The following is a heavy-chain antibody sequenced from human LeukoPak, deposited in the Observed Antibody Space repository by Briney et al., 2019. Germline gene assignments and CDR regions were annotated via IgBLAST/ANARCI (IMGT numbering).Heavy chain of an antibody. V-gene: IGHV4-34*01. CDR3: ARGGERVTAGTIGGGPRRYYYYYMDV. CDR1: GGSSSGYY. CDR2: INHSGST. D-gene: IGHD1-1*01. Sequence: SETLSLTCAVYGGSSSGYYWSWIRQPPGKGLEWIGEINHSGSTNYNPSLKSRVTISVDTSKNQFSLKLSSVTAADTAVYYCARGGERVTAGTIGGGPRRYYYYYMDVWGKGTTVTVSS. J-gene: IGHJ6*03.